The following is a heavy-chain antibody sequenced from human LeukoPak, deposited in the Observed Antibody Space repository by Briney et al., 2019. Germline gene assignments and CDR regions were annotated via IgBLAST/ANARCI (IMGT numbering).Heavy chain of an antibody. CDR1: GYTFTSYD. CDR2: INPNSGGT. CDR3: ARDGYSSSWYPRDAFDI. J-gene: IGHJ3*02. D-gene: IGHD6-13*01. V-gene: IGHV1-2*02. Sequence: GASVKVSCKASGYTFTSYDINWVRQAPGQGLDWMGWINPNSGGTNYAQKFQGRVTMTRDTSISTAYMELSRLRSDDTAVYYCARDGYSSSWYPRDAFDIWGQGTMVTVSS.